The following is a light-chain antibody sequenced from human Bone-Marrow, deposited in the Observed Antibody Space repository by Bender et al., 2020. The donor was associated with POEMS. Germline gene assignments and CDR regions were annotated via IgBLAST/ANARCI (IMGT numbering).Light chain of an antibody. V-gene: IGLV1-36*01. CDR1: SSNIGNHG. J-gene: IGLJ3*02. CDR3: SAWDDSLSGWV. CDR2: YDY. Sequence: QSVVTQPPSLSEAPRQRVTISCSGSSSNIGNHGVNWYQQLPGEAPKLLIYYDYLLPPGVSDRFSASKSGTSALLAISELQSDDEALYYCSAWDDSLSGWVFGGGTKLTVL.